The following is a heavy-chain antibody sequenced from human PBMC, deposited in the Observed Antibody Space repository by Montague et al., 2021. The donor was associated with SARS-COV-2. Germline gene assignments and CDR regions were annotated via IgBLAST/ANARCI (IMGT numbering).Heavy chain of an antibody. V-gene: IGHV4-39*07. Sequence: SGTLSLTCTVSGGSISSSSYYWGWIRQPPGKGLEWIGSIYYSGSTYYXPSLKSRVTISVDTSKNQFSLKLSSVTAADTAVYYCARDLDSFYGMDVWGQGTTVTVSS. J-gene: IGHJ6*02. CDR3: ARDLDSFYGMDV. CDR1: GGSISSSSYY. CDR2: IYYSGST.